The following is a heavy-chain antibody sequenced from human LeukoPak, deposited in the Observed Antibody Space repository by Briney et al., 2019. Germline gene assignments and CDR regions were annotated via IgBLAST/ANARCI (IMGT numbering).Heavy chain of an antibody. Sequence: ASVKVSCKASGYTFTSYGISWVRQAPGQGLEWMGWISAYNGNTNYAQKLQGRVTMTTDTSTSTAYMELRSLRSDDTAVYYCASTPSPTYCGGDCYSGPLGYWGQGTLVTVSS. J-gene: IGHJ4*02. D-gene: IGHD2-21*02. CDR3: ASTPSPTYCGGDCYSGPLGY. V-gene: IGHV1-18*01. CDR2: ISAYNGNT. CDR1: GYTFTSYG.